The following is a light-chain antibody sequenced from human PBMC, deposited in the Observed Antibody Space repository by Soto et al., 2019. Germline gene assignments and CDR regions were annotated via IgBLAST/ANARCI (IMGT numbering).Light chain of an antibody. CDR3: SSYTSSSTWV. V-gene: IGLV1-47*02. Sequence: QSVLTQPPSASGTPGQRVTISCSGATSNIGSNYVYWYQHLPGTAPKLLIYTDNERPSGVPDRFSGSKSGTSASLAISGLRSEDEADYYCSSYTSSSTWVFGGGTKLTVL. J-gene: IGLJ3*02. CDR1: TSNIGSNY. CDR2: TDN.